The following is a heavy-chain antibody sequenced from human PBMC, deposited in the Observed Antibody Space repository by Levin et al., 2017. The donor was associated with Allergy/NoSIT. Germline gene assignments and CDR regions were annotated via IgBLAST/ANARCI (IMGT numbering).Heavy chain of an antibody. V-gene: IGHV3-30*04. Sequence: GGSLRLSCAASAFTFSTYSMHWVRQAPGKGLEWVALISFDGSNKNYADSVKGRFTISRDNSKNTLYLHMNSLRADDTAVYYCAREEGYYDSSGYYYQYYFDYWGQGTLVTVSS. CDR2: ISFDGSNK. D-gene: IGHD3-22*01. J-gene: IGHJ4*02. CDR3: AREEGYYDSSGYYYQYYFDY. CDR1: AFTFSTYS.